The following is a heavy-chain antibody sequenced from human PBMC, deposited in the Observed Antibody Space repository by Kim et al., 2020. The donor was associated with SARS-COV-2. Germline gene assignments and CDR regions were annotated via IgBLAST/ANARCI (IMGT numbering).Heavy chain of an antibody. V-gene: IGHV1-3*01. CDR3: ASTPYGFGCYRYQSWLDP. J-gene: IGHJ5*02. Sequence: ASVKVSCKASGYTFTSFAIRWVRQAPGQRLEWMGGIIAVFGNANYSQKFQGRVTITRDASASTAYMELSSLTSDDTAVYYCASTPYGFGCYRYQSWLDP. CDR2: IIAVFGNA. D-gene: IGHD2-15*01. CDR1: GYTFTSFA.